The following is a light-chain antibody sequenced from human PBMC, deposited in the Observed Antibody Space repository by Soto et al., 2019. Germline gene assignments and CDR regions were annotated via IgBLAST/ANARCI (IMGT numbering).Light chain of an antibody. Sequence: EIVMTQSPDTLSVSPGERVTLSCRASQSVSSDLAWYQQKPGQAPRLLIYGASTRATDIAARFSGSGSGTEFTLTISSLQSEDFAVYYCHQYNNWPPYTFGQGTKLEFK. V-gene: IGKV3-15*01. CDR1: QSVSSD. CDR2: GAS. CDR3: HQYNNWPPYT. J-gene: IGKJ2*01.